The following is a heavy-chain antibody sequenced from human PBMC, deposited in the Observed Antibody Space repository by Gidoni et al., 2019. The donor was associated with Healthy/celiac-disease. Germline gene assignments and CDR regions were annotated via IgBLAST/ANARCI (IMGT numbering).Heavy chain of an antibody. CDR2: IYYSGST. CDR3: ASASSYYDFWSGYYKGNWFDP. CDR1: GCSISSRSYY. V-gene: IGHV4-39*01. Sequence: QLQLQESGPGLVKPSENLSLTCTVAGCSISSRSYYWGWIRHPPGKWLEWIGSIYYSGSTYYNPSLKSRVTISVDTSKNQFSLKLSSVTAADTAVYYCASASSYYDFWSGYYKGNWFDPWGQGTLVTVSS. D-gene: IGHD3-3*01. J-gene: IGHJ5*02.